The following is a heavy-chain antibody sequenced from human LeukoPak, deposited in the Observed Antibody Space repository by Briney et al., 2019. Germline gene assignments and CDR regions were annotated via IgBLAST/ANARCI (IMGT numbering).Heavy chain of an antibody. Sequence: GGSLRLSCAASGFTFSSYSMNWVRQAPRKGLEWVSSISSSGSYIYYADSVKGRFTISRDNAKNSLYLQVNSLRAEDTAVYYCARARGGWYSEYWGQGTLVTVSS. V-gene: IGHV3-21*01. D-gene: IGHD6-19*01. J-gene: IGHJ4*02. CDR2: ISSSGSYI. CDR1: GFTFSSYS. CDR3: ARARGGWYSEY.